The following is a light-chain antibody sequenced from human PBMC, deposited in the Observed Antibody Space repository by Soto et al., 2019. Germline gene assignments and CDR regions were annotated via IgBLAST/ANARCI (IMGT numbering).Light chain of an antibody. Sequence: QSVLTQPPSVSGAPGQRVTISCTGSSSNIGAGYDVHWYQQLPGTAPKLLIYANSNRPSGVPDRFSASKSGTSASLAITGLQAEDEADYYCPSYDSSLTLRVFGTGTKVTGL. CDR1: SSNIGAGYD. J-gene: IGLJ1*01. V-gene: IGLV1-40*01. CDR3: PSYDSSLTLRV. CDR2: ANS.